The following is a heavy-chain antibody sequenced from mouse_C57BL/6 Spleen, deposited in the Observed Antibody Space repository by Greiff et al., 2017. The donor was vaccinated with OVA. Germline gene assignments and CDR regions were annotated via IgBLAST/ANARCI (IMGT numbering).Heavy chain of an antibody. Sequence: EVQVVESGGGLVKPGGSLKLSCAASGFTFSSYAMSWVRQTPEKRLEWVATISDGGSYTYYPDNVKGRFTISRDNAKNNLYLQMSHLKSEDTAMYYCAREYYYGSSYGWFAYWGQGTLVTVSA. CDR2: ISDGGSYT. J-gene: IGHJ3*01. V-gene: IGHV5-4*01. D-gene: IGHD1-1*01. CDR3: AREYYYGSSYGWFAY. CDR1: GFTFSSYA.